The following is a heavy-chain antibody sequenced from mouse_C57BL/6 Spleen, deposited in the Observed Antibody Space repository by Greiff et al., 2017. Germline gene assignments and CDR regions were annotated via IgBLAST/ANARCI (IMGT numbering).Heavy chain of an antibody. CDR1: GYTFTGYW. J-gene: IGHJ4*01. V-gene: IGHV1-9*01. CDR2: ILPGSGST. D-gene: IGHD2-10*01. Sequence: QVQLQQSGAELMKPGASVKLSCKATGYTFTGYWIEWVKQRPGHGLEWIGEILPGSGSTNYKEKFKGKVTFTADTSSNTAYMQLSSLTTKDSASYNCARAYYGNYVAMDYWGQGTSVTVSS. CDR3: ARAYYGNYVAMDY.